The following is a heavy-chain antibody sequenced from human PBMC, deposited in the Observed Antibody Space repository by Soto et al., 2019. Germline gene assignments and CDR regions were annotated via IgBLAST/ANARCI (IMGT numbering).Heavy chain of an antibody. D-gene: IGHD4-17*01. CDR1: GYTFKVYG. CDR3: ARGDGDPFDY. Sequence: GASVKVSCKASGYTFKVYGFTWVRQAPGQGLEWMGWISADKGDTKYAQKFQGRLTMTTDTSTTTSYMELRSLISDDTAVYYCARGDGDPFDYWGQGTLVTVSS. V-gene: IGHV1-18*01. J-gene: IGHJ4*02. CDR2: ISADKGDT.